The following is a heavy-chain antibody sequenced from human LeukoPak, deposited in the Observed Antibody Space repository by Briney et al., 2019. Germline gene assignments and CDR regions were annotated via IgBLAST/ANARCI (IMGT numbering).Heavy chain of an antibody. J-gene: IGHJ5*02. CDR1: GFTFSRYG. D-gene: IGHD6-19*01. Sequence: PGGSLRLSCAVSGFTFSRYGMHWIRQAPGKGMEWLTFIWYDDKNDQEYAESVKGRFTISRDNSKNMLYLQMNSLRADDTAIYYCGKDGGQYSSGPEFDPRGQGALVTVSS. V-gene: IGHV3-33*03. CDR3: GKDGGQYSSGPEFDP. CDR2: IWYDDKNDQ.